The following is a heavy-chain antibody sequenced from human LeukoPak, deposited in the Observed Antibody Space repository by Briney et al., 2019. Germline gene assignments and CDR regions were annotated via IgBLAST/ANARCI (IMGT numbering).Heavy chain of an antibody. V-gene: IGHV4-39*01. CDR1: GGSITSSNYY. Sequence: SETLSLTCTVSGGSITSSNYYCSWIRQPPGKELEWIASINYGGTTYYNPSLKSRVTISVDTSKNQFSLRLSSVTAADTAVYLCARYVVYGSGKYYFDYWGQGSLVTVSS. CDR3: ARYVVYGSGKYYFDY. CDR2: INYGGTT. J-gene: IGHJ4*02. D-gene: IGHD3-10*01.